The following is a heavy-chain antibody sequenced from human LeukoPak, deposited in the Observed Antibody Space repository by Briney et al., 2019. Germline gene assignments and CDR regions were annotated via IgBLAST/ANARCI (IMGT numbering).Heavy chain of an antibody. Sequence: LRLSCAASGGSISSYYWSWIRQPAGKGLEWIGRIYTSGSTNYNPSLKSRVTMSVDTSKNQFSLKLSSVTAADTAVYYCARDSLRYYYDSSGYYFDAFDIWGQGTMVTVSS. CDR2: IYTSGST. CDR1: GGSISSYY. J-gene: IGHJ3*02. D-gene: IGHD3-22*01. V-gene: IGHV4-4*07. CDR3: ARDSLRYYYDSSGYYFDAFDI.